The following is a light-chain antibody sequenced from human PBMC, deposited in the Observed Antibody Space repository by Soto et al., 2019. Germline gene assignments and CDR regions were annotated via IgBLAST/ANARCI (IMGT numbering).Light chain of an antibody. CDR2: GVT. CDR1: STDIGGYNH. Sequence: ALTQPASVSGSPGQSITISCTGTSTDIGGYNHVSWYQQHPGQAPKLMIYGVTNRPSGVSNRFSGSKSGNTASLTISGLQTEDEADYYCNSYTSTSAYVFGTGTKVTVL. J-gene: IGLJ1*01. V-gene: IGLV2-14*01. CDR3: NSYTSTSAYV.